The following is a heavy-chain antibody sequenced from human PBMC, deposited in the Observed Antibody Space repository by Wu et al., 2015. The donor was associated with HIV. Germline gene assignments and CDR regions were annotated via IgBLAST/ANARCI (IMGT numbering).Heavy chain of an antibody. CDR3: ARDREGGHGSGTSKMEGGLDV. CDR1: GYTFTSYD. CDR2: MNPNSGNT. D-gene: IGHD3-10*01. J-gene: IGHJ6*02. V-gene: IGHV1-8*03. Sequence: QVQLVQSGAEVKKPGASVKVSCKASGYTFTSYDINWVRQATGQGLEWMGWMNPNSGNTGYAQKFQGRVTITRNTSISTAYMELSSLRSEDTAVYFCARDREGGHGSGTSKMEGGLDVWGQGTTVIVSS.